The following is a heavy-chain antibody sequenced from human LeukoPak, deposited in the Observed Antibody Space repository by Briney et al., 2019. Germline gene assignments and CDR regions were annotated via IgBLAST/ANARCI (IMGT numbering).Heavy chain of an antibody. J-gene: IGHJ4*02. Sequence: SETLSLTCTVSGGSINSYYWSYIRQPAGKGLDWIGRIYTGGNTNYSPSLKSRVTMSVDTSKNQFSLKLSSVTAADTAVYYCAREAGGGWDYFDYWGQGTLVTVSS. CDR3: AREAGGGWDYFDY. CDR1: GGSINSYY. CDR2: IYTGGNT. V-gene: IGHV4-4*07. D-gene: IGHD3-10*01.